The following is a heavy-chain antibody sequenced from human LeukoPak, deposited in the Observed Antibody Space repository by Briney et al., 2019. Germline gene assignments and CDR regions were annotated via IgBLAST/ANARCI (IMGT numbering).Heavy chain of an antibody. CDR1: GGSISSGGYY. Sequence: SETLSLTCTVSGGSISSGGYYWSWIRQHPGKGLEWIGRIYTSGSTNYNPSLKSRVTISVDTSKNQFSLKLSSVTAADTAVYYCARGSGPPEYYFDYWGQGTLVTVSS. D-gene: IGHD1-14*01. CDR2: IYTSGST. V-gene: IGHV4-61*02. CDR3: ARGSGPPEYYFDY. J-gene: IGHJ4*02.